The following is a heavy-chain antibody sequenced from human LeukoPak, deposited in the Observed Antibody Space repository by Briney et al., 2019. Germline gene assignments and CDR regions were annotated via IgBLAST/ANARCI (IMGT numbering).Heavy chain of an antibody. V-gene: IGHV3-30*18. D-gene: IGHD6-19*01. CDR2: ISYDGSNK. J-gene: IGHJ4*02. CDR1: GFTFSSYG. CDR3: AKVSGAYNSGCDY. Sequence: GGSLRLSCAASGFTFSSYGMHWVRQAPGKGLEWVAVISYDGSNKYYADSVKGRFTISRDNSKNTLYLQMNSLRAEDTAVYYCAKVSGAYNSGCDYWGQGTLVTVSS.